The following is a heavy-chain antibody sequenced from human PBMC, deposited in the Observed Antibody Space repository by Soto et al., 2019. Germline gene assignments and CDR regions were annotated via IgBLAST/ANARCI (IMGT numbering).Heavy chain of an antibody. V-gene: IGHV1-24*01. Sequence: QVVLVQSGAEVKKPGASVKVSCRMSGNTLTEMSIHWVRQAPGKGLVWLGGFDPEDGETIYSRSFQDKTMMPGATPTGPAPLKRPGLNSEDTAPYYGATDPYDFQGGVVTDFGGKGTRVTVSS. CDR1: GNTLTEMS. D-gene: IGHD2-21*02. J-gene: IGHJ4*02. CDR2: FDPEDGET. CDR3: ATDPYDFQGGVVTDF.